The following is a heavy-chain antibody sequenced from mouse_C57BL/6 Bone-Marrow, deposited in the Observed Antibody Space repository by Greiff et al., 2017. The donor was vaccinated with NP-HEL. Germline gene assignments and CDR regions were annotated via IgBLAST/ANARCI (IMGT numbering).Heavy chain of an antibody. CDR1: GYTFTSYW. Sequence: QVQLQQPGAELVRPGSSVKLSCKASGYTFTSYWMHWVKQRPIQGLEWIGNIDPSDSDTHYNQKFKDKATLTVDKSSSTAYMQLSSLTSEDSAVYYCARLGITTGVDVGGTGTTVTVSS. CDR3: ARLGITTGVDV. D-gene: IGHD2-4*01. J-gene: IGHJ1*03. CDR2: IDPSDSDT. V-gene: IGHV1-52*01.